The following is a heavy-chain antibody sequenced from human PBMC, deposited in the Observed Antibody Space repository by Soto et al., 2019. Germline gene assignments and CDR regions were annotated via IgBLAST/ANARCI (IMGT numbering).Heavy chain of an antibody. CDR3: ARGPAASLFYYYGMDV. CDR1: GYSFTSYW. D-gene: IGHD2-2*01. V-gene: IGHV5-10-1*01. CDR2: IDPSDSYT. Sequence: PGESLKISCKGSGYSFTSYWISWVRQMPGKGLEWMGRIDPSDSYTNYSPSFQGHVTISADKSISTAYLQWSSLKASDTAMYYCARGPAASLFYYYGMDVWGQGTTVTVSS. J-gene: IGHJ6*02.